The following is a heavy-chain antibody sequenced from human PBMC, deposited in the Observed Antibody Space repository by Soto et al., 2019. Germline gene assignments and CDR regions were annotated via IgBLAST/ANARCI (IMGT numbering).Heavy chain of an antibody. CDR2: IKQDGSEK. V-gene: IGHV3-7*01. D-gene: IGHD6-13*01. J-gene: IGHJ6*02. CDR1: GVTVKISV. CDR3: ARDPGFSSSWYQTGYYGMDV. Sequence: PGGSPRLACAASGVTVKISVITLARQAKGKGLEWVANIKQDGSEKYYVDSVKGRFTISRDNAKNSLYLQMNSLRAGDTAVYYCARDPGFSSSWYQTGYYGMDVWGQGTTVTVSS.